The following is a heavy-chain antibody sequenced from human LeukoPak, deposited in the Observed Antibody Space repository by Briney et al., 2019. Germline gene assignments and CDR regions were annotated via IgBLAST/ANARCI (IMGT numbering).Heavy chain of an antibody. CDR1: GFTFSSYG. Sequence: GGSLRLSCAASGFTFSSYGMSWVRQAPGKGLEWVSAISGSGGSTYYADSVKGRFTISRDNSKNTLYLQMNSLRAEDTAVYYCEKGRLPSSYYYYMDVWGKGTTVTISS. CDR2: ISGSGGST. CDR3: EKGRLPSSYYYYMDV. V-gene: IGHV3-23*01. D-gene: IGHD3-16*01. J-gene: IGHJ6*03.